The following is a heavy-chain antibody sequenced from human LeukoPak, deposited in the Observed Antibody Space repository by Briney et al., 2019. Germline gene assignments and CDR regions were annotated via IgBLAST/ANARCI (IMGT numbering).Heavy chain of an antibody. J-gene: IGHJ6*02. D-gene: IGHD1-1*01. CDR3: ARQMNDYYGIDV. CDR1: GGSISSSSYY. CDR2: TYYSGNT. Sequence: SETLSLTCTVSGGSISSSSYYWGWLRPPPGKGLEWIGSTYYSGNTYYNPSLRSRVTIYVDMSNNQFSLKLSSVTAADTAVYYCARQMNDYYGIDVWGQGTTVTVSS. V-gene: IGHV4-39*01.